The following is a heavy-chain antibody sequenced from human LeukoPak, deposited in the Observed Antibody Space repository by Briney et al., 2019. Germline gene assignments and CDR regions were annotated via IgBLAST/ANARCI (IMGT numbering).Heavy chain of an antibody. D-gene: IGHD4-17*01. CDR2: IIPIFGTA. CDR1: GGTFSSYA. J-gene: IGHJ3*02. CDR3: ARVGTVTAQYAFDI. Sequence: ASVKVSCKASGGTFSSYAISWVRQAPGQGLEWMGGIIPIFGTANYAQKFQGRVTITTDESTSTAYMELSSLRSEDTAVYYCARVGTVTAQYAFDIWGQGTMVTVSS. V-gene: IGHV1-69*05.